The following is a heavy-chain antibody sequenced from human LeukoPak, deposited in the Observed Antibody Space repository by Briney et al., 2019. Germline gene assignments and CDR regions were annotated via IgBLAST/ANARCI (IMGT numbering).Heavy chain of an antibody. D-gene: IGHD6-6*01. Sequence: SVKVSCKASGYTFTSYYMHWVRQAPGQGLEWMGGIIPIFGTANYAQKFQGRVTITADKSTSTAYMELSSLRSEDTAVYYCAKVDVSRSSPSFDYWGQGTLVTVSS. J-gene: IGHJ4*02. CDR2: IIPIFGTA. CDR3: AKVDVSRSSPSFDY. CDR1: GYTFTSYY. V-gene: IGHV1-69*06.